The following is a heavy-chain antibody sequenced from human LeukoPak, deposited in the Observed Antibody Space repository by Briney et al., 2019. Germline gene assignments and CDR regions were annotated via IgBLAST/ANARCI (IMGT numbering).Heavy chain of an antibody. D-gene: IGHD5-12*01. CDR1: GGSIGSYY. Sequence: SETLSLTCTVSGGSIGSYYWSWIRQPPAKGLEWIGYIYYSGSSNYNPSLTSRVTISVDTSTNKFSLTLSSWTAADTAVYYCARHPFYSGYDSRFDYWGQGTLVTVSS. V-gene: IGHV4-59*08. J-gene: IGHJ4*01. CDR2: IYYSGSS. CDR3: ARHPFYSGYDSRFDY.